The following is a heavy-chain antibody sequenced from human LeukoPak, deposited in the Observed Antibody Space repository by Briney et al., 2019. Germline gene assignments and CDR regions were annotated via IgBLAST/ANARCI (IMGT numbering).Heavy chain of an antibody. CDR3: ATFYYDRNDAFDF. CDR2: INPDGGNT. J-gene: IGHJ3*01. D-gene: IGHD3-22*01. Sequence: ASVKVSCKASGYTFTNSYIHWVRQAPGQVLEWMGLINPDGGNTNYAQDFQGRVTLTRDTSISTAYMELSRLRSDDTAVYYCATFYYDRNDAFDFWGQGTKVTVSS. CDR1: GYTFTNSY. V-gene: IGHV1-46*01.